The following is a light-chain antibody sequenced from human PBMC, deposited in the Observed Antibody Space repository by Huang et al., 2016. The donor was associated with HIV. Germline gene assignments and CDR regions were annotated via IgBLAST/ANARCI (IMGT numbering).Light chain of an antibody. CDR3: MQALPALT. V-gene: IGKV2-28*01. Sequence: DIVMTQSPLSLPVTPGEPASISCRSSQSLLHSNGYNYLDWYLQKPGQSPQLLIYLGSNRASGVPDRVSGSGSGTDFTLKISRVEAEGVGVYYCMQALPALTFGGGTKVEIK. CDR2: LGS. CDR1: QSLLHSNGYNY. J-gene: IGKJ4*01.